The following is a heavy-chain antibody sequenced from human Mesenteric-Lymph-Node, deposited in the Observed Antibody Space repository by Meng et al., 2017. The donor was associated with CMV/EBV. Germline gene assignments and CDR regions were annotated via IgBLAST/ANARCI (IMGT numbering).Heavy chain of an antibody. V-gene: IGHV3-11*01. D-gene: IGHD3-16*01. J-gene: IGHJ4*02. CDR2: ISSSGGTI. CDR1: GFTFSDYY. Sequence: LRLSCAASGFTFSDYYMNWIRQAPGKGLEWVSYISSSGGTIYYADSVKGRFTISRDNAKNSLYLQMNSLRAEDTAVYYCARERRDWGYWGQGTLVTVSS. CDR3: ARERRDWGY.